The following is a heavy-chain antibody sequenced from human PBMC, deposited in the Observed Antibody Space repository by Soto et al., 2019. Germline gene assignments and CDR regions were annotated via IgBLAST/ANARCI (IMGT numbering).Heavy chain of an antibody. V-gene: IGHV4-59*01. CDR3: ARANKLTPRLWSH. J-gene: IGHJ4*02. CDR2: IYYSGST. CDR1: GGSIISYY. Sequence: SETLSLTCTVSGGSIISYYWSWIRQPPGKGLEWIGYIYYSGSTNYNPSLKSRVTISVDTSKNQFSLKLSSVTAADTAVYYCARANKLTPRLWSHWGQGTLVTVSS. D-gene: IGHD2-15*01.